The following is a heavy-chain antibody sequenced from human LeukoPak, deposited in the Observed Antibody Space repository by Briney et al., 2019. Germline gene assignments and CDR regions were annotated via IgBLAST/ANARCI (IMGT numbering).Heavy chain of an antibody. D-gene: IGHD2-2*01. CDR2: IYYSGST. CDR3: ARRGEPAGGAPAPSSYWFDP. V-gene: IGHV4-39*01. J-gene: IGHJ5*02. CDR1: GGSISSSSYY. Sequence: SETLSLTCTVSGGSISSSSYYWGWIRQPPGKGLEWIGRIYYSGSTYYNPSLKSRVTISVDTSKNQFSLKLSSVTAADTAVYYCARRGEPAGGAPAPSSYWFDPWGQGTLVTVSS.